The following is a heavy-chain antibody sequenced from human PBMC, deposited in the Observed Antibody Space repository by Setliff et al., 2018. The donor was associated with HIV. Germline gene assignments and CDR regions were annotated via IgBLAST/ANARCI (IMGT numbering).Heavy chain of an antibody. CDR1: GGSISGYY. V-gene: IGHV4-4*08. D-gene: IGHD3-10*01. Sequence: SETLSLTCTVSGGSISGYYWSWIRQSPGKGLEWIGYIYTSGSTKYNPSLKSRVTISLDSSKNQFSLKLSSVTAADTAVYYCARARGLLPYYYLDVWGKGTTVTVSS. CDR3: ARARGLLPYYYLDV. J-gene: IGHJ6*03. CDR2: IYTSGST.